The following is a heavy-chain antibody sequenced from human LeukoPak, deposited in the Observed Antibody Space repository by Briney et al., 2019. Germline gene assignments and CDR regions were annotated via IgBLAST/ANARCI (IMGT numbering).Heavy chain of an antibody. Sequence: PGGSLRLSCAASGLPFSHSGMHWVRQAPGKGLEWVAFIRYDGSNKYYADSVKGRFTISRDNSKNALYLQMNSLRGEDTAVYYCFGITVTVVPYWGQGTLVTVSS. CDR1: GLPFSHSG. J-gene: IGHJ4*02. V-gene: IGHV3-30*02. CDR3: FGITVTVVPY. D-gene: IGHD1-7*01. CDR2: IRYDGSNK.